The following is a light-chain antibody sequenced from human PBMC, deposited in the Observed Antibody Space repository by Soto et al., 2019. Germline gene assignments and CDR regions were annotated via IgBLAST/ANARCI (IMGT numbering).Light chain of an antibody. Sequence: EIVLTQSPGTLSLSPGERATLSCRASQNVRGSSLAWYQQKPGQGPRLLIYGASSRATGIPDRFSGSGSGTDFTLTISRLEPEDSAVYSCQQYRDSRTFGQGTKVEIK. CDR2: GAS. V-gene: IGKV3-20*01. CDR3: QQYRDSRT. CDR1: QNVRGSS. J-gene: IGKJ1*01.